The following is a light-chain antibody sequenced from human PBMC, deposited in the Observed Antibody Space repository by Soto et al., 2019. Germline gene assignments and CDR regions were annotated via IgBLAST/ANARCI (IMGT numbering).Light chain of an antibody. J-gene: IGLJ1*01. CDR2: SVS. V-gene: IGLV2-11*01. Sequence: QSALTQPRSVSGSPGQSVTISCTGTSSDVGGHNYVSWYQQHPGKAPKLMISSVSKRPSGVPDRFSGSKSGNTASLTISGLQAEDEAEYYCCSYAGRYTYVFGTGTKLTVL. CDR1: SSDVGGHNY. CDR3: CSYAGRYTYV.